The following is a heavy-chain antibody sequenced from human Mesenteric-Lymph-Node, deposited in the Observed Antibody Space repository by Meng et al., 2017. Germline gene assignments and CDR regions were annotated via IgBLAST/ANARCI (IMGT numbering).Heavy chain of an antibody. CDR2: IYHSGST. D-gene: IGHD4-11*01. J-gene: IGHJ4*02. CDR3: ATHNDDYSLDY. V-gene: IGHV4-4*02. Sequence: HLQESGPGQFRPSGSLSLPCSVSGGSFSGSNWWSWVRQPPGKGLECIGEIYHSGSTNYNPSLKSRVTISVDKSKNQFSLKLSSVTAADTAVYYCATHNDDYSLDYWGQGTLVTVSS. CDR1: GGSFSGSNW.